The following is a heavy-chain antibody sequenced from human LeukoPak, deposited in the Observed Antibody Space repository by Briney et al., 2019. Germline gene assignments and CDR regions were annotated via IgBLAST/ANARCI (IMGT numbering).Heavy chain of an antibody. V-gene: IGHV4-59*08. D-gene: IGHD2-21*02. Sequence: PSETLSLTCTVSGGSLNSYYWSWVRQPPGKGLEWIGYIYYSGSTNYNPSLKSRVTISVDTSKNQFSLKLSSVTAADTAVYYCARLGCGGDCYNNYFDFWGQGTLVTVSS. CDR1: GGSLNSYY. CDR3: ARLGCGGDCYNNYFDF. CDR2: IYYSGST. J-gene: IGHJ4*02.